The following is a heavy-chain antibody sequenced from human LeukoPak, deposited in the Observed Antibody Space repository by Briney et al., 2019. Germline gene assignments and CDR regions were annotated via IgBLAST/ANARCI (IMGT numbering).Heavy chain of an antibody. Sequence: SETLSRTCTVSGYSISSGYYWGWIRQPPGKGLEWIGSIYHSGSTYYNPSLKSRVTISVDTSKNQFSLKLSSVTAADTAVYYCARGGDGYFNYWGQGTLVTVSS. D-gene: IGHD5-24*01. V-gene: IGHV4-38-2*02. CDR1: GYSISSGYY. CDR2: IYHSGST. CDR3: ARGGDGYFNY. J-gene: IGHJ4*02.